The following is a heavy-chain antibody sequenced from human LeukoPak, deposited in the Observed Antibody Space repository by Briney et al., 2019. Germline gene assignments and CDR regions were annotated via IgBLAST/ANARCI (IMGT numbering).Heavy chain of an antibody. V-gene: IGHV3-30*03. CDR1: GFIFSSYG. Sequence: PGGSLRLSCAASGFIFSSYGMHWVRQAPGKGLEWVAVISNDGNYKYYTDSVKGRFTISRDNSGNTVYLQMNSLRAEDTAVYYCARSKESPYGDYVDYYYYGMDVWGQGTTVTVSS. CDR3: ARSKESPYGDYVDYYYYGMDV. CDR2: ISNDGNYK. J-gene: IGHJ6*02. D-gene: IGHD4-17*01.